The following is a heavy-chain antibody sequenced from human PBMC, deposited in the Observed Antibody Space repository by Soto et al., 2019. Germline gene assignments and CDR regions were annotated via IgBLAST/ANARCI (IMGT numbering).Heavy chain of an antibody. CDR1: GESVSSNRAA. CDR3: ARRRYCSSTSCYYYGTEV. CDR2: TYYRSKWYN. V-gene: IGHV6-1*01. J-gene: IGHJ6*02. D-gene: IGHD2-2*01. Sequence: SQALSLTCASSGESVSSNRAAWNWIRQSPSSGLEWLGRTYYRSKWYNDYAVSVKSRITINPDTSKNQFSLQLNSVTPEDTAVYYCARRRYCSSTSCYYYGTEVWGQRTTVTGSS.